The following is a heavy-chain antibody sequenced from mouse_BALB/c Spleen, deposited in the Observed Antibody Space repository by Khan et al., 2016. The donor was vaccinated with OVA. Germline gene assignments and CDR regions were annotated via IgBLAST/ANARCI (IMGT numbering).Heavy chain of an antibody. CDR3: ADRLTGSFAY. V-gene: IGHV5-6*01. D-gene: IGHD4-1*01. Sequence: VQLKQSGGDLVKPGGSLKLSCAASGFTFSSYSMSWVRQTPDKRLEWVASISSGGDYTYYPDSVKGRFTISRDNAKNTLYLQMSDLKSEDTAMYYCADRLTGSFAYCGQGTLVTVSA. CDR2: ISSGGDYT. CDR1: GFTFSSYS. J-gene: IGHJ3*01.